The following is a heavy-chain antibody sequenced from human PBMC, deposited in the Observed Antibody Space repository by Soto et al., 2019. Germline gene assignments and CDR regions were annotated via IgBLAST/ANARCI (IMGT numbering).Heavy chain of an antibody. Sequence: SETLSLTCTVSGGSISSSSYYWGWIRQPPGKGLEWIGSIYYSGSTYYNPSLKSRVTISVDTSKNQFSLRLSSVTAADTAVYYCASDDFSTVYGMDVWGQGTTVTVSS. J-gene: IGHJ6*02. D-gene: IGHD3-3*01. V-gene: IGHV4-39*01. CDR3: ASDDFSTVYGMDV. CDR1: GGSISSSSYY. CDR2: IYYSGST.